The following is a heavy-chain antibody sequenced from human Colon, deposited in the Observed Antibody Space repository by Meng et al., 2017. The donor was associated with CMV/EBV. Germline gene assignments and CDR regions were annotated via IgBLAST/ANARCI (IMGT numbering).Heavy chain of an antibody. Sequence: ASVKVSCKASGYTFTGYYMHWVRQAPGQGLEWMGWINPNSGGTNSAQKFQGRVTMTRDTSISTAYMEVSRLRSDDTAVYYCASGNCSSTSCPEIFFWGQGTLVTVSS. CDR3: ASGNCSSTSCPEIFF. V-gene: IGHV1-2*02. D-gene: IGHD2-2*01. CDR2: INPNSGGT. J-gene: IGHJ4*02. CDR1: GYTFTGYY.